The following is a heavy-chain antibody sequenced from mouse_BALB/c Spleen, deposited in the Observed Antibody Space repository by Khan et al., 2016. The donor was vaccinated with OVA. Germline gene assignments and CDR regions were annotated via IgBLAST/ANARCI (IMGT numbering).Heavy chain of an antibody. CDR3: TSHGSTYTWVGY. J-gene: IGHJ3*01. CDR1: GYTFTNYW. D-gene: IGHD1-1*01. V-gene: IGHV1-7*01. CDR2: IDPNSDNT. Sequence: VQLQESGAELAKPGASVKMSCKASGYTFTNYWMHWVKQRPGQGLEWIGYIDPNSDNTEFNQKFKDKATLTAAKSYSTAYMQLSSLTSDAFAVYFGTSHGSTYTWVGYWGRGTLVTVSA.